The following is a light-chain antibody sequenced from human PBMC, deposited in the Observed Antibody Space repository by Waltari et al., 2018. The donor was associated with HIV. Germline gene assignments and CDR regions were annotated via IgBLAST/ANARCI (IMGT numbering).Light chain of an antibody. CDR1: SNDIGRYEY. V-gene: IGLV2-14*03. Sequence: QSALTQPASASGSPGQSITISCTGTSNDIGRYEYVSWYQQHPGKAPKRIIYNVNRRATGVSDRFCGSKSGNTASLTISGLQPEDEADYYCGAYTGSGNLGLFGGGTKLTVL. CDR2: NVN. J-gene: IGLJ2*01. CDR3: GAYTGSGNLGL.